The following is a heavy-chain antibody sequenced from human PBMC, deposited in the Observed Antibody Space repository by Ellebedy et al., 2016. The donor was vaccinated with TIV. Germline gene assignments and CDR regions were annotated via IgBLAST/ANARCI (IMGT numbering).Heavy chain of an antibody. CDR2: INPDSGDT. CDR1: GYTFTGYY. Sequence: AASVKVSCKALGYTFTGYYMHWVRQAPGRGLEWIGWINPDSGDTNYAQRFQGRVTMTRDTSISTAFLELNRLRFDDTAIFYCARGHGGSMRFWFGPWGQGTLVTVSS. V-gene: IGHV1-2*02. D-gene: IGHD1-26*01. J-gene: IGHJ5*02. CDR3: ARGHGGSMRFWFGP.